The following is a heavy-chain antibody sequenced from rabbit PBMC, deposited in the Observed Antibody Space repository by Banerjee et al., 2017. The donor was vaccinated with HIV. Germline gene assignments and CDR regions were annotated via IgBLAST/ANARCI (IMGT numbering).Heavy chain of an antibody. CDR3: AKDLSYYSYGDNIYTRLDL. D-gene: IGHD6-1*01. Sequence: QSLEESGGDLVKPGASLTLTCTASGFSFSSSYYMCWVRQAPGKGLEWIACIYGGSSSSTYYASWAKGRFTISKASSTTVTLQMTSLTAADTATYFCAKDLSYYSYGDNIYTRLDLWGPGTLVTVS. J-gene: IGHJ3*01. CDR2: IYGGSSSST. CDR1: GFSFSSSYY. V-gene: IGHV1S40*01.